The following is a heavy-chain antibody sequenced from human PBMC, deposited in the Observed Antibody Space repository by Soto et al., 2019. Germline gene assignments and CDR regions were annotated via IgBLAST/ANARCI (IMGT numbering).Heavy chain of an antibody. CDR1: GGPFSGYY. V-gene: IGHV4-34*01. CDR2: INHSGST. Sequence: QVQLQQWGAGLLKPSETLSLTCAVYGGPFSGYYWSWIRQPPGKGLEWIGEINHSGSTNYNPPPKSRVTISVDTSKNQFSLKLSSVTAADTAVYYCARAGMAGGMDVWGQGTTVTVSS. J-gene: IGHJ6*02. CDR3: ARAGMAGGMDV.